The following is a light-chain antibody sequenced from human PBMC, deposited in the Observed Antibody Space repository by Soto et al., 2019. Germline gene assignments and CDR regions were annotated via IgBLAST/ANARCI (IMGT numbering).Light chain of an antibody. J-gene: IGKJ2*01. CDR3: QQRTNWPPLYT. CDR2: DAS. Sequence: ENVLTQSPATLSLSPGERATLSCRARQSVSTYLAWYQQKPGQAPRLLVYDASKRATGTPARFSGSRSETDFTLTISSLESQDFAVYYCQQRTNWPPLYTFGQGTKLEIK. V-gene: IGKV3-11*01. CDR1: QSVSTY.